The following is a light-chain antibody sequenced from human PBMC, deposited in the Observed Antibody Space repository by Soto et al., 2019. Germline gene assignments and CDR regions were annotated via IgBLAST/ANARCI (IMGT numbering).Light chain of an antibody. J-gene: IGKJ1*01. CDR1: QSVRSDY. V-gene: IGKV3-20*01. Sequence: EIVLTQSPATLSLSPGERATLSCRASQSVRSDYFAWYQQKPGQAPRLLIYGASSRATGIPDRFSGSGSGTDFTLTISRLEPEDFAVYYCQQYGSSPRTFGQGTKVDIK. CDR3: QQYGSSPRT. CDR2: GAS.